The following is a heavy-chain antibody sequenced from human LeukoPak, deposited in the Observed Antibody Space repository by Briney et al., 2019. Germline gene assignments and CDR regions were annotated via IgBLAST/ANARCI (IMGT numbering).Heavy chain of an antibody. Sequence: GGSLRLSCAASGFTVSSNYMSWVRQAPGKGLEWVSVIYSGGSTYYADPVKGRFTISRDNSKNTLYLQMNSLRAEDTAVYYCARDLRRGTGVYMDVWGKGTTVTVSS. D-gene: IGHD1-14*01. CDR2: IYSGGST. CDR3: ARDLRRGTGVYMDV. CDR1: GFTVSSNY. V-gene: IGHV3-66*02. J-gene: IGHJ6*03.